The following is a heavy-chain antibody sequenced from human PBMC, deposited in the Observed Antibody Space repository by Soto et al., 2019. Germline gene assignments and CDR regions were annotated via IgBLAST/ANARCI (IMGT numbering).Heavy chain of an antibody. CDR2: INHSGST. D-gene: IGHD3-3*01. J-gene: IGHJ6*03. CDR1: GGSFSGYY. Sequence: SETLSLTCAVYGGSFSGYYWSWIRQPPGKGLEWIVEINHSGSTNYNPSLKSRVTISVDTSKNQFSLKLSSVTAADTAVYYCARERVRHITIFGVVIIDYMDVWGKGTTVTVSS. V-gene: IGHV4-34*01. CDR3: ARERVRHITIFGVVIIDYMDV.